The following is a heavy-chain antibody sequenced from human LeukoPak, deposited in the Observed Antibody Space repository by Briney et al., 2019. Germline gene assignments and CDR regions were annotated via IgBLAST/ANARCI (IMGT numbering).Heavy chain of an antibody. CDR2: IRSKVYGGAP. V-gene: IGHV3-49*04. CDR3: ARGSGRYVMVDW. J-gene: IGHJ4*02. CDR1: XFXFGDFT. Sequence: XLRLXCXASXFXFGDFTMSWVRQSPGQGLEWVGFIRSKVYGGAPEHAASVAARFTISRDDSTSIAYLQMNSVQAEDTAVYYCARGSGRYVMVDWWGQGTLVTVSS. D-gene: IGHD6-19*01.